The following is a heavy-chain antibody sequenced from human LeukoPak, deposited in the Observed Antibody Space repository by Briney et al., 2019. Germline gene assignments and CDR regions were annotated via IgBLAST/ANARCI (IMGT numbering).Heavy chain of an antibody. V-gene: IGHV4-30-4*01. CDR2: IYYSGST. J-gene: IGHJ4*02. D-gene: IGHD4-23*01. Sequence: PSQTLSLTCSVSGGSINSDDYYWNSIRQPPGKGLEWIGYIYYSGSTYYNPSLKSRVTLSVDTSKNQFSLKLSSVTAADTAVYYCARHGGDYGGDSGTYYFDFWGQGTLVTVSS. CDR1: GGSINSDDYY. CDR3: ARHGGDYGGDSGTYYFDF.